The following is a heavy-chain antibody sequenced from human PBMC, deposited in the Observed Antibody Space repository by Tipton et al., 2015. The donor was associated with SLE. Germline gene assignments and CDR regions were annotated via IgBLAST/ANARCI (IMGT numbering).Heavy chain of an antibody. CDR3: AREEVTIFGVVSD. V-gene: IGHV4-59*11. CDR2: IYYSGST. Sequence: TLSLTCTVSGGSISSHYWSWFRQPPGKGLEWIGYIYYSGSTNYNPSLKSRVTISVDTSKNQFSLKLSSVTAADTAVYYCAREEVTIFGVVSDWGQGTLVTVSS. J-gene: IGHJ4*02. D-gene: IGHD3-3*01. CDR1: GGSISSHY.